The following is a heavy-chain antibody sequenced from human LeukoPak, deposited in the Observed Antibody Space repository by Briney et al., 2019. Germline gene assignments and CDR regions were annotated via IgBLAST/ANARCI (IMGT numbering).Heavy chain of an antibody. CDR3: ARDDYGGRGEFDY. Sequence: GGSLRLSCAASGFTFSSYWMHWVRQAPGQGLVWVSRINSDGSTTTYADSVKGRFTISRDNAKNTLYLQMNSLRAEDTAVYYCARDDYGGRGEFDYWGQGTLVTVSS. D-gene: IGHD4-23*01. CDR2: INSDGSTT. J-gene: IGHJ4*02. V-gene: IGHV3-74*01. CDR1: GFTFSSYW.